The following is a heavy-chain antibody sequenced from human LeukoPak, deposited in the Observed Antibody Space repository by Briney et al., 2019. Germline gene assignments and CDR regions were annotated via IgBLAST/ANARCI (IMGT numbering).Heavy chain of an antibody. D-gene: IGHD2-2*01. CDR1: GGSISSYY. CDR2: IYYSGST. CDR3: ARDYLGYCSSTSCYDYYYYGMDV. J-gene: IGHJ6*02. Sequence: ETLSLTCTVSGGSISSYYWSWIRQPPGKGLEWIGYIYYSGSTNYNPSLKSRVTISVDTSKNQFSLKLSSVTAADTAVYYYARDYLGYCSSTSCYDYYYYGMDVWGQGTTVTVSS. V-gene: IGHV4-59*01.